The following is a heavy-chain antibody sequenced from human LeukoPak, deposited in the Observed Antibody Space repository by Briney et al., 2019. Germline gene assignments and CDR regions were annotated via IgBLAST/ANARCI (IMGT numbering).Heavy chain of an antibody. Sequence: SETLSLTCTVSGGSINSYYWSWIRQPPGKGLEWVGYIYYSGTTNYNPSLKSRVTISMDTSKNQFSLKLSSVTAADTAVYYCARVSYYYDPDGFDIWGQGTMVTVFS. D-gene: IGHD3-22*01. J-gene: IGHJ3*02. CDR3: ARVSYYYDPDGFDI. CDR1: GGSINSYY. V-gene: IGHV4-59*01. CDR2: IYYSGTT.